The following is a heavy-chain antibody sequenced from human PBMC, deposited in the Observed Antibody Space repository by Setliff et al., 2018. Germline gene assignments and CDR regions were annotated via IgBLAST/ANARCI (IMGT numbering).Heavy chain of an antibody. J-gene: IGHJ4*02. Sequence: ASVKVSCQATGYTLSRHYMHWARQAPGQGLEWMGIINPGGGSASIVQKFQGRVTMTSDTSTSTVYMEFTGLTSEDTAVYYCARAGVAAADRKGLLEYWGQGTLVTVSS. CDR1: GYTLSRHY. D-gene: IGHD6-13*01. V-gene: IGHV1-46*01. CDR3: ARAGVAAADRKGLLEY. CDR2: INPGGGSA.